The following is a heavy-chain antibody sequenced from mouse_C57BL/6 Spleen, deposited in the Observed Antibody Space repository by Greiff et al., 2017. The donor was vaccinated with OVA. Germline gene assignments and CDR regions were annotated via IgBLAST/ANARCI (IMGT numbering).Heavy chain of an antibody. V-gene: IGHV2-2*01. CDR1: GFSLTSYG. CDR3: ARSRIKGYFDY. J-gene: IGHJ2*01. Sequence: VKLVESGPGLVQPSQSLSITCTVSGFSLTSYGVHWVRQSPGKGLEWLGVIWSGGSTDYNAAFISRLSISKDNSKSQVFFKMNSLQADDTAIYYCARSRIKGYFDYWGQGTTLTVSS. D-gene: IGHD1-1*01. CDR2: IWSGGST.